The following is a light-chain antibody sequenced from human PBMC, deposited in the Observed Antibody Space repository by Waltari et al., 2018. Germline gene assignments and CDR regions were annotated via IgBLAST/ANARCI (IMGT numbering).Light chain of an antibody. CDR3: QHYLRLPVT. Sequence: EIVLTQSPGTLSLSLGERATVSCRASQSVSRALAWYQQKPGQAPRLRISGACTRATGMPDRFSGSGSGTDFSLTISRLEPDDFAIYYCQHYLRLPVTFGQGTTVEI. CDR1: QSVSRA. V-gene: IGKV3-20*01. CDR2: GAC. J-gene: IGKJ1*01.